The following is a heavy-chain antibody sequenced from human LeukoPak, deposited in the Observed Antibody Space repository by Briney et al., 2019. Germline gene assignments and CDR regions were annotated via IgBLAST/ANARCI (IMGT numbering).Heavy chain of an antibody. CDR3: ARSDSSGWFNY. V-gene: IGHV4-34*01. Sequence: SETLSLTCAVYGGSFSGYYWSWIRQPPGKGLEWIGEINHSGSTNYNPSLKSRVTISVDTSKNQFSLKLSSVTAADTAAYYCARSDSSGWFNYWGQGTLVTVSS. CDR1: GGSFSGYY. J-gene: IGHJ4*02. CDR2: INHSGST. D-gene: IGHD6-19*01.